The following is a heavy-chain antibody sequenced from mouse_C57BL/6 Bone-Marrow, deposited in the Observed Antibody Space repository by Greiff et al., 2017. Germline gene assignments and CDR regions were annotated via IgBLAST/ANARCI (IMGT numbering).Heavy chain of an antibody. CDR2: ISSGGSYT. Sequence: EVQGVESGGDLVKPGGSLKLSCAASGFTFSSYGMSWVRQTPDKRLEWVATISSGGSYTYYPDSVKGRFTISRDNAKNTLYLQMSSLKSEDTAMYYCAGPRYDGFAYWGQGTLVTVSA. D-gene: IGHD2-12*01. CDR3: AGPRYDGFAY. V-gene: IGHV5-6*01. CDR1: GFTFSSYG. J-gene: IGHJ3*01.